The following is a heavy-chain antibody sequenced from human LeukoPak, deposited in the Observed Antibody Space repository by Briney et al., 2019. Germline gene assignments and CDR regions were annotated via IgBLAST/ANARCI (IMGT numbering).Heavy chain of an antibody. CDR3: ARGRGYSFGLGPQRGAFDI. CDR2: IYTSGST. D-gene: IGHD5-18*01. J-gene: IGHJ3*02. V-gene: IGHV4-4*07. Sequence: SETLSLTCTVSGGSISSYYWSWIRQPAGKGLEWIGRIYTSGSTNYNPSLKSRVTMSVDTSKNQFSLKLSSVTAADTAVYYCARGRGYSFGLGPQRGAFDIWGQGTMVTVSS. CDR1: GGSISSYY.